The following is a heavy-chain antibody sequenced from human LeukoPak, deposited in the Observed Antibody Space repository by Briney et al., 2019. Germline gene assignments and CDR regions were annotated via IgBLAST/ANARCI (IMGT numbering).Heavy chain of an antibody. V-gene: IGHV3-23*01. J-gene: IGHJ4*02. D-gene: IGHD3-10*01. Sequence: GGSLRLSCAASRFTFSSYAMRWVRQAPGKGLEWVSSISAGGGGSYYADAVQGRFTISRDTSKNTLYLQMNSLRAEDTAVYYCAKGGRMVRGVIVTNYYFDYWGQGTLVAVSS. CDR1: RFTFSSYA. CDR2: ISAGGGGS. CDR3: AKGGRMVRGVIVTNYYFDY.